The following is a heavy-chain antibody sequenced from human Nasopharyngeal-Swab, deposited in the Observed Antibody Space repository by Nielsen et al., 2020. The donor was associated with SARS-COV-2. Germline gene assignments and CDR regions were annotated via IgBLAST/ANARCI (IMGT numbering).Heavy chain of an antibody. CDR3: AASQWGEYFDY. CDR1: GSTLTEIS. Sequence: ASVQVSCKVSGSTLTEISMHWVRPAHGRGLEWMGGFDPEDGETIYAQKFQGRVTMTEDTSIDTAYMELRSLRSEDTAVYYCAASQWGEYFDYWGQGTLVSVSS. CDR2: FDPEDGET. V-gene: IGHV1-24*01. J-gene: IGHJ4*02. D-gene: IGHD3-16*01.